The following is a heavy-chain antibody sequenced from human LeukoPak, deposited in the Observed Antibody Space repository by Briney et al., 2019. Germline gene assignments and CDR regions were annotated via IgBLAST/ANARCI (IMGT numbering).Heavy chain of an antibody. CDR3: ARPMPYCSSTSCLDY. D-gene: IGHD2-2*01. CDR2: INPSDGST. Sequence: ASVKVSCKAFGYTFTSYYIHWVRQAPGQGLEWMGIINPSDGSTSYAQKFQGRVTMTRDTSTSTVYMELSSLRSEDTAVYYCARPMPYCSSTSCLDYWGQGTLVTVSS. V-gene: IGHV1-46*01. CDR1: GYTFTSYY. J-gene: IGHJ4*02.